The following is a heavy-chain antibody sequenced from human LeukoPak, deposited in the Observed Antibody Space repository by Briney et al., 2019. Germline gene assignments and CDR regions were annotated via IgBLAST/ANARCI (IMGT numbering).Heavy chain of an antibody. CDR2: INVGNGNT. D-gene: IGHD6-19*01. J-gene: IGHJ4*02. CDR3: ARNLAVAPHAYYFDY. Sequence: PGASVKVSCKASGYTFTDYPMHWVRQAPGQRLEWMGWINVGNGNTKYSQEFQGRVTITRDTSASTAYMELSSLRSEDMAVYYCARNLAVAPHAYYFDYWGQGTLVTVSS. CDR1: GYTFTDYP. V-gene: IGHV1-3*03.